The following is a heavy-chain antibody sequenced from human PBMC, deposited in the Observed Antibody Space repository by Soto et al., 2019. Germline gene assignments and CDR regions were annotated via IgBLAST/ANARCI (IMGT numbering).Heavy chain of an antibody. V-gene: IGHV3-33*01. Sequence: GSLRLYCAASVFTFSSYGMHWVRQAPGKGLEWVAVIWYDGSNKYYADSVKGRFTISRDNSKNTLYLQMNSLRAEDTAVYYCARGGYGDYAIRRAFDIWGQGTMVTVSS. CDR2: IWYDGSNK. J-gene: IGHJ3*02. D-gene: IGHD4-17*01. CDR3: ARGGYGDYAIRRAFDI. CDR1: VFTFSSYG.